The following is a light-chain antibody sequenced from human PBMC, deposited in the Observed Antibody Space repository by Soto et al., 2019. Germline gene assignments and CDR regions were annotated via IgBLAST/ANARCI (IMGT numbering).Light chain of an antibody. CDR2: GAS. CDR1: QSISGW. CDR3: QQYDTYPWT. J-gene: IGKJ1*01. V-gene: IGKV1-5*01. Sequence: DIQMTQSPSALSASVGDRLTITCRASQSISGWMAWYQQKPGKAPNLLIYGASNLQSGVPSRFTGSGSGTEFTLTISSLQPDDFATYYCQQYDTYPWTFDQGTKVEI.